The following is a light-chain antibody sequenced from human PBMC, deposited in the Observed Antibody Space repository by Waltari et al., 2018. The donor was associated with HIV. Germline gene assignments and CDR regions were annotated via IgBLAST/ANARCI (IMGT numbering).Light chain of an antibody. CDR2: SAS. CDR1: QGVNIK. J-gene: IGKJ2*01. CDR3: QQYNNWPYT. Sequence: EILMTQSPDTLSVSPGETATLSCRASQGVNIKLAWYQQKPGQAPRLLIYSASTRATCIPARFRGSGSGTEFTLTITSLQSEDFTIYYCQQYNNWPYTFGQGTKLEI. V-gene: IGKV3-15*01.